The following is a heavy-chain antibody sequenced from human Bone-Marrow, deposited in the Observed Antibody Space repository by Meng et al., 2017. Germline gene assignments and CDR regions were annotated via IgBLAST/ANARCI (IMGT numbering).Heavy chain of an antibody. D-gene: IGHD1-1*01. J-gene: IGHJ4*02. CDR1: GLTFSSYA. CDR3: ARAGSGHFDGNYYFDY. CDR2: IIPIFGTT. V-gene: IGHV1-69*13. Sequence: SVKVSCTASGLTFSSYAISWVRQAPGQGLEWMGGIIPIFGTTDYSQTAHGRVTITAYESTSTDCIALNSLRPEDTAVYFCARAGSGHFDGNYYFDYWGQGTLVTVSS.